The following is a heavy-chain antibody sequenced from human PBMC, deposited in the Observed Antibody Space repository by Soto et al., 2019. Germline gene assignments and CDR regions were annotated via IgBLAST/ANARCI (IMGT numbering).Heavy chain of an antibody. CDR1: GFALSTSGVG. D-gene: IGHD3-16*01. CDR2: IYWNDDK. J-gene: IGHJ2*01. CDR3: AHTCSSADYVSWYFDL. Sequence: QITLKESGPTLVKPTQTLTLTCTFSGFALSTSGVGVGWIRQSPGKALEWVALIYWNDDKRYSPSLKSRLTIPKDTSKNQVVLTMNNMDPVDTATYYCAHTCSSADYVSWYFDLWGRGTLVTVSS. V-gene: IGHV2-5*01.